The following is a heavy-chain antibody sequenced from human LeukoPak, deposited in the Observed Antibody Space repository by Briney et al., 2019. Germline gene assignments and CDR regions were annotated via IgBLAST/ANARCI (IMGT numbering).Heavy chain of an antibody. CDR2: IYYGGST. J-gene: IGHJ4*02. CDR3: ARMVGLRLGELSFHY. CDR1: GGSISSGGYY. Sequence: SQTLSLTCTVSGGSISSGGYYWSWIRQHPGKGLEWIGYIYYGGSTYYNPSLKSRVTISVDTSKNQFSLKLSSVTAADTAVYYCARMVGLRLGELSFHYWGQGTLVTVSS. V-gene: IGHV4-31*03. D-gene: IGHD3-16*02.